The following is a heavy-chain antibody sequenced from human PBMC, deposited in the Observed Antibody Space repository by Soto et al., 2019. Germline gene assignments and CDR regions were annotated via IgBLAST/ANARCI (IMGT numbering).Heavy chain of an antibody. CDR3: ASNTYTYGDSNF. Sequence: SETLSLTCTVSGGSISSYYWSWIRQPPGKGLEWIGYIYNSGSTNYNPSLKSRVTISVDTSKNQFSLKLSSVTTADTAVYYCASNTYTYGDSNFWGQGTTVTAP. V-gene: IGHV4-59*01. J-gene: IGHJ6*02. CDR1: GGSISSYY. CDR2: IYNSGST. D-gene: IGHD4-17*01.